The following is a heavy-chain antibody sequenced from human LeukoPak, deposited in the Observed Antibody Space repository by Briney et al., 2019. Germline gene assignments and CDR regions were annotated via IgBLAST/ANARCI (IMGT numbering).Heavy chain of an antibody. Sequence: KPSETLSLTCTVSGGSIRSGNHYWSWIRQPAGKGLELIGRFYSSGTTNYDPTLKSRATISADTSRNEIYLRLSSVTAADTAVYYCASGPGGFSRWFHPWGQGTQVTVSS. CDR1: GGSIRSGNHY. J-gene: IGHJ5*02. CDR3: ASGPGGFSRWFHP. V-gene: IGHV4-61*02. D-gene: IGHD4-23*01. CDR2: FYSSGTT.